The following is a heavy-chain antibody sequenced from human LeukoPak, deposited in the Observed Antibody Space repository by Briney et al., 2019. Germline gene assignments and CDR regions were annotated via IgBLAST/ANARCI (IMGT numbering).Heavy chain of an antibody. Sequence: RPGGSLRLSCAASGFTFSSFWMSWVRQAPGKGLEWVANVKQDGSEKYYVDSVKGRFTISRDNAENSLYLQMTSLRVQDTAVYYCARGGSSRFEYWGQGTLVTVSS. CDR1: GFTFSSFW. V-gene: IGHV3-7*04. D-gene: IGHD6-6*01. CDR2: VKQDGSEK. J-gene: IGHJ4*02. CDR3: ARGGSSRFEY.